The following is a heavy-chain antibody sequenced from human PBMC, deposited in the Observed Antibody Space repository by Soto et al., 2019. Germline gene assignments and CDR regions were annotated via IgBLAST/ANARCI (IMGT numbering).Heavy chain of an antibody. V-gene: IGHV3-30*18. D-gene: IGHD2-21*01. CDR3: AKDRAYRHYSYAMEV. CDR1: GFSFSSST. J-gene: IGHJ6*04. CDR2: ISYDKSNK. Sequence: PGWSLRLSCAASGFSFSSSTMYWVRQAPGKGLEWVALISYDKSNKYYAESVKGRFTISRDNSKNTLYLEMDSLRAEDTAVYYCAKDRAYRHYSYAMEVWGKGTTVTVSS.